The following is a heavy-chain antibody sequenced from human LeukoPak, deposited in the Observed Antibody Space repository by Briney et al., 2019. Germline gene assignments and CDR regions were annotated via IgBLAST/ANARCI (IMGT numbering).Heavy chain of an antibody. J-gene: IGHJ4*02. CDR2: ISAYNGNT. D-gene: IGHD6-13*01. V-gene: IGHV1-18*01. Sequence: ASVKVSCKASGYTFTSYGISWVRQAPGPGLEWMGWISAYNGNTNYAQKLQGRVTMTTDTSTSTAYMELRSLRFDDTAVYYCARDVELAAAGTTWDFDYWGQGTLVTVSS. CDR3: ARDVELAAAGTTWDFDY. CDR1: GYTFTSYG.